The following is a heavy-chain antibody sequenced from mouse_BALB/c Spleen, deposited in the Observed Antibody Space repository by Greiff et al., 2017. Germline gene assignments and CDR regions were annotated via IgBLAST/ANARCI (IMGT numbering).Heavy chain of an antibody. CDR2: ISNGGGST. CDR3: ARHGGLLKDFDY. CDR1: GFTFSSYT. Sequence: EVHLVESGGGLVQPGGSLKLSCAASGFTFSSYTMSWVRQTPEKRLEWVAYISNGGGSTYYPDTVKGRFTISRDNAKNTLYLQMSSLKSEDTAMYYCARHGGLLKDFDYWGQGTTLTVSS. J-gene: IGHJ2*01. V-gene: IGHV5-12-2*01. D-gene: IGHD2-3*01.